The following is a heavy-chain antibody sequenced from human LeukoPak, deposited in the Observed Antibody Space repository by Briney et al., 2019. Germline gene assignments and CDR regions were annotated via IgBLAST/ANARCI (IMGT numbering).Heavy chain of an antibody. V-gene: IGHV4-34*01. CDR1: GGSFSGYY. D-gene: IGHD6-19*01. CDR2: INHSGST. Sequence: SETLSLTCAVYGGSFSGYYWSWIRQPPGKGLEWIGEINHSGSTNYNPSLKSRVTISVDPSKNQFSLKLNSVTAADTAVYYCAKTVAGYWYFDLWGRGTLVTVSS. J-gene: IGHJ2*01. CDR3: AKTVAGYWYFDL.